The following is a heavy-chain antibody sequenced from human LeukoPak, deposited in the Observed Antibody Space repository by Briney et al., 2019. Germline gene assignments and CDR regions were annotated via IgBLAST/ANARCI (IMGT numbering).Heavy chain of an antibody. CDR1: GGSFSGYY. D-gene: IGHD6-6*01. CDR3: ARTDGTIAARYYFDY. Sequence: SETLSLTCAVYGGSFSGYYWSWIRQPPGKGLEWIGYIYYSGSTNYNPSLKSRVTISVDTSKNQFSLKLSSVTAADTAVYYCARTDGTIAARYYFDYWGQGTLVTVSS. J-gene: IGHJ4*02. V-gene: IGHV4-59*01. CDR2: IYYSGST.